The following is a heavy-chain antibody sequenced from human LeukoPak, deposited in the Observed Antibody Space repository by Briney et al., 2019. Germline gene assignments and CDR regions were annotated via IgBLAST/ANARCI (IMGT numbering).Heavy chain of an antibody. D-gene: IGHD3-3*01. J-gene: IGHJ4*02. CDR3: ARDWTDYDYYFDY. Sequence: ASVKVSCKASGYTFTSHAITWVRQAPGQGLEWMGWISVYNGHTNYAQKLQGRVTMTTDTSTSTAYMELRSLRSDDTAVYYCARDWTDYDYYFDYWGQGTLVTVSS. V-gene: IGHV1-18*01. CDR1: GYTFTSHA. CDR2: ISVYNGHT.